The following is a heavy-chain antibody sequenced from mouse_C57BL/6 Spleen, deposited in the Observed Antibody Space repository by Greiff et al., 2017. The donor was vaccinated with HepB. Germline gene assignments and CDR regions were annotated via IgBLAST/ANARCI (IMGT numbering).Heavy chain of an antibody. J-gene: IGHJ2*01. CDR2: ILPGSGST. CDR1: GYTFTGYW. Sequence: QVQLQQSGAELMKPGASVKLSCKATGYTFTGYWIEWVKQRPGHGLEWIGEILPGSGSTNSNEKFKGKATFTADTSSNTAYMQLSSLTTEDSAIYYCARRIIGSSYGYFDYGGQGTTLTVSS. CDR3: ARRIIGSSYGYFDY. D-gene: IGHD1-1*01. V-gene: IGHV1-9*01.